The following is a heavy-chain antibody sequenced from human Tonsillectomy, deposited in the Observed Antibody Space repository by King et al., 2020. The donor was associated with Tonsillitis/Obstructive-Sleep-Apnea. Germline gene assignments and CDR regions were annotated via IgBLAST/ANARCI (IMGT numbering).Heavy chain of an antibody. CDR3: ARDASYTDYDSDPRVY. J-gene: IGHJ4*02. CDR2: INTNTGNP. V-gene: IGHV7-4-1*02. CDR1: GYTFTSYA. D-gene: IGHD5-12*01. Sequence: QLVQSGSELKKPGASVKVSCKTSGYTFTSYAMNWVRQAPGQGLEWMGWINTNTGNPTYARGFTGRFVSSLDTSVSTAYLQISSLKAEDTAVYYCARDASYTDYDSDPRVYWGQGTLVTVSS.